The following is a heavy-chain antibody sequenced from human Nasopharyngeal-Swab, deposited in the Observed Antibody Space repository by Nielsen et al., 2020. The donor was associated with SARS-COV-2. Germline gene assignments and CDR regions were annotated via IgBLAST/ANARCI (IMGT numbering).Heavy chain of an antibody. V-gene: IGHV1-24*01. CDR1: VYTLTELY. Sequence: SVPVSRQGSVYTLTELYMHWLRQPPGKGLDWMGGFDPEDGETIYPQKFQGRVTMTEDTSTDTAYMELSSLRSVDTAVYYCAKGYAYFGGDCFIDYWSQGTLVTVSS. CDR3: AKGYAYFGGDCFIDY. D-gene: IGHD2-21*02. CDR2: FDPEDGET. J-gene: IGHJ4*02.